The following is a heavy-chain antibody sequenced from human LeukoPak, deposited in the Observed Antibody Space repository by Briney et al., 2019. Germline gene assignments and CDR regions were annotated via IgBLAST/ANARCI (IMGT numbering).Heavy chain of an antibody. D-gene: IGHD2-21*02. CDR2: ISYAGRNK. J-gene: IGHJ4*02. V-gene: IGHV3-30*04. CDR1: RFTFSSYA. Sequence: PGGSLRLSCAASRFTFSSYAMHRVRQAPGKGLEGVAVISYAGRNKYSADSVKGRFTITRDNSKNTLYLQMNSLRAEDTAVYYFARDSIAYCGGDCYSGPFDYWGQGTLVTVSS. CDR3: ARDSIAYCGGDCYSGPFDY.